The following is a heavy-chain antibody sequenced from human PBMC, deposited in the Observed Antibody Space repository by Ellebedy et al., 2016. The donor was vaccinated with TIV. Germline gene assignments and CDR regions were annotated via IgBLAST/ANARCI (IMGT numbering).Heavy chain of an antibody. CDR3: ARTAAGTAHTFNYYYYYRDV. V-gene: IGHV1-18*01. J-gene: IGHJ6*03. Sequence: AASVKVSCKASGYTFIHTGINWVRQAPGQGLEWMGWISIYNGNTEYPQKVQGRVTLTTDTSTSTAYMEVSSLRSDDTAVYFCARTAAGTAHTFNYYYYYRDVWGQGTTVTVSS. CDR2: ISIYNGNT. CDR1: GYTFIHTG. D-gene: IGHD6-13*01.